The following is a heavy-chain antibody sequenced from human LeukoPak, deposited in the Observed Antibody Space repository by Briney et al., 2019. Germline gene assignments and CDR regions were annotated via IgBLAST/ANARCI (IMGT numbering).Heavy chain of an antibody. CDR2: IITYNGNT. CDR1: GYTFTSYA. CDR3: AKTTGTSEEYFYYYMDV. J-gene: IGHJ6*03. Sequence: GASVKVSCKTSGYTFTSYAISWVRQAPGQGLEWMGWIITYNGNTYYSQKLQGRVTMTTDTSTSTAYMELRSLRSDDTAVYFCAKTTGTSEEYFYYYMDVWGKGTTVTVSS. D-gene: IGHD4-11*01. V-gene: IGHV1-18*01.